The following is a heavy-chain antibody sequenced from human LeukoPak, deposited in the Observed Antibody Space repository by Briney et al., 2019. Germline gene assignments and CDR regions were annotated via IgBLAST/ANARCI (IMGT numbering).Heavy chain of an antibody. CDR1: GFTFRDQF. CDR2: IRPKSDGGTA. D-gene: IGHD5-18*01. V-gene: IGHV3-49*03. Sequence: PGGSLRLSCTTSGFTFRDQFITWFRQAPGKGLEWVAFIRPKSDGGTAEYAASVKGRFTMSRDDSRSIAYLDMNSLKTEDTAVYYCDNTGYWGQGTLVTVSS. J-gene: IGHJ4*02. CDR3: DNTGY.